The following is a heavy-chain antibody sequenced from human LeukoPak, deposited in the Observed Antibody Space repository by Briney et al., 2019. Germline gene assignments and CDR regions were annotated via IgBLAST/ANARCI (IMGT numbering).Heavy chain of an antibody. CDR1: GFTFSAYD. D-gene: IGHD3-22*01. Sequence: PGGSLRLSCVASGFTFSAYDMVWVRQAPGRGLEWVSGIQQRSGSTYYAASVKGRFTIYTDTSKNTLYLQMNSLRAEDTAVYYCARDPTAYYDSSGYLDYWGQGTLVTVSS. V-gene: IGHV3-23*01. CDR3: ARDPTAYYDSSGYLDY. CDR2: IQQRSGST. J-gene: IGHJ4*02.